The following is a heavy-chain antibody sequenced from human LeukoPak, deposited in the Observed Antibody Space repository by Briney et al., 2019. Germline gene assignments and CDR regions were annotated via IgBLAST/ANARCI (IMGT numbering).Heavy chain of an antibody. CDR2: IHDTGST. Sequence: SETPSLTCSVSGGSLSSHYCSWIRQPPGKGLELIGHIHDTGSTFYNPSLRGRVTISLATSNNQFSLKLTSMTAADTAGYYCARFSSGCSTSSCYLTYWGQGTLVTVS. V-gene: IGHV4-59*11. CDR3: ARFSSGCSTSSCYLTY. D-gene: IGHD2-2*01. CDR1: GGSLSSHY. J-gene: IGHJ4*02.